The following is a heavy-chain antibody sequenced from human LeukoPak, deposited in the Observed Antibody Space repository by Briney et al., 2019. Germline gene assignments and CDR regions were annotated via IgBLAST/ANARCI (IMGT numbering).Heavy chain of an antibody. D-gene: IGHD3-22*01. CDR2: ISSSSSYI. J-gene: IGHJ4*02. CDR3: VRDNPKKYYDSSGYQVGFDY. CDR1: GFTFSSYS. V-gene: IGHV3-21*01. Sequence: PGGSLRLSCAASGFTFSSYSMNWVRQAPGKGLEWVPSISSSSSYIYYADSVKGRFTISRDNAKNSLYLQMNSLRAEDTAVYYCVRDNPKKYYDSSGYQVGFDYWGQGTLVTVSS.